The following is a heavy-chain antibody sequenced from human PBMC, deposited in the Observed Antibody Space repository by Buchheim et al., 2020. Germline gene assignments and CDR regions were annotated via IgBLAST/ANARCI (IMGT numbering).Heavy chain of an antibody. V-gene: IGHV3-30*04. CDR2: ISYDGAIK. CDR1: GFIFNSYS. Sequence: QVQLVESGGGVVQPGRSLRLSCAASGFIFNSYSMHWVRQAPGKGLEWVAVISYDGAIKYHADSVKGRFTISRDNSKNTLYLQLNSLRPEDTAVYYCARNPHDHEGEAYWGQGTL. D-gene: IGHD2-21*01. J-gene: IGHJ4*02. CDR3: ARNPHDHEGEAY.